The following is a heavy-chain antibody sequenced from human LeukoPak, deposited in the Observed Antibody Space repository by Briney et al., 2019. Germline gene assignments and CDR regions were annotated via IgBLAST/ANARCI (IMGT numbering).Heavy chain of an antibody. CDR3: ARRRTWIQLWLSPFDY. CDR2: IYYSGST. Sequence: SETLSLTCTVSGGSISSSSYYWGWIRQPPGKGLEWIGSIYYSGSTYYNPSLKSRVTISVDTSKNQFSLKLSSVTAADTAVYYCARRRTWIQLWLSPFDYWGQGTLVTVSS. CDR1: GGSISSSSYY. D-gene: IGHD5-18*01. V-gene: IGHV4-39*01. J-gene: IGHJ4*02.